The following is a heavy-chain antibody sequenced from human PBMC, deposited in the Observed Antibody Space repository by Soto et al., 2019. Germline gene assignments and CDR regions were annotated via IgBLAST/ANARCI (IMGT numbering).Heavy chain of an antibody. Sequence: QVQLLQSGAEVKRPGSSVRVSCKASGVSFNSYGFAWVRQAPGQGLEWLGKITPNIPFTTYAQSFQGRLTITAETSTSTSYLALTSLPSEDTAVYYCARMKLARLDLWGQGTLVTVSS. CDR1: GVSFNSYG. CDR2: ITPNIPFT. J-gene: IGHJ4*02. V-gene: IGHV1-69*09. CDR3: ARMKLARLDL.